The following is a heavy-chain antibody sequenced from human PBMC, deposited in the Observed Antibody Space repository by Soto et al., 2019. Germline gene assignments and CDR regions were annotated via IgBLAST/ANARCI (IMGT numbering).Heavy chain of an antibody. J-gene: IGHJ4*02. CDR1: IGSISSGDYY. Sequence: TLSLTCTVSIGSISSGDYYWSWLRQPPGKGLEWIGYIFYIGSTHYNASFQSRVSVSVDTSRNQFSLKLTSVSAADTAVYYCARGRFGEIHDYWGQGILVTVSS. V-gene: IGHV4-30-4*01. D-gene: IGHD3-16*01. CDR3: ARGRFGEIHDY. CDR2: IFYIGST.